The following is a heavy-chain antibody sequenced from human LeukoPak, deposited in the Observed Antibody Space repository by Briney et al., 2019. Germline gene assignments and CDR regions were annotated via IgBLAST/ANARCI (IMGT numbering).Heavy chain of an antibody. CDR1: GFTFSSYW. CDR3: ARDATPTSGYQFDY. J-gene: IGHJ4*02. CDR2: IKQDGSEK. Sequence: PGGSLRLSCAASGFTFSSYWMSWVRQAPGKGLEWEANIKQDGSEKYYVDSVKGRFTISRDNAKSSLYLQMNSLRAEDTAVYYCARDATPTSGYQFDYWGQGTLVTVSS. V-gene: IGHV3-7*01. D-gene: IGHD3-22*01.